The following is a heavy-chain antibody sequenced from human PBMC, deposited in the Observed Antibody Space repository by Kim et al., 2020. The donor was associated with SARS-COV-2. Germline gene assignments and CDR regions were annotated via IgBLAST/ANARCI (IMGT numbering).Heavy chain of an antibody. Sequence: SETLSLTCAVYGGSFSGYYWSWVRQPPGKGLEWIGEINHSGSTNYNRSLKSRVTITVDTAKNQSPLKLSSVTAADTAAYYCARGRSSYSSSKRLRDSHRTPFSYYLDVWGEGTTFTVSS. V-gene: IGHV4-34*01. J-gene: IGHJ6*03. CDR2: INHSGST. CDR1: GGSFSGYY. D-gene: IGHD6-6*01. CDR3: ARGRSSYSSSKRLRDSHRTPFSYYLDV.